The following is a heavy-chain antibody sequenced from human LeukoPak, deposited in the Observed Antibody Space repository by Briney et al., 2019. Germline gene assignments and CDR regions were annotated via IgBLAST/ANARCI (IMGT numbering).Heavy chain of an antibody. J-gene: IGHJ4*02. V-gene: IGHV4-59*01. Sequence: SETLSLTCTVSGGSISRYYWSWIRQPPGKGLEWIGYMYYSGTINYNPSLKRRVTISVDTSKNQFSLKLSSVTAADTAMYYCARAWATDYFDYWGQGTLVTVSS. CDR2: MYYSGTI. CDR3: ARAWATDYFDY. CDR1: GGSISRYY.